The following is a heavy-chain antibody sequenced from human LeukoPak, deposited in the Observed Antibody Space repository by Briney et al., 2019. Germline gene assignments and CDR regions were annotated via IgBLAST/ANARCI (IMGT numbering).Heavy chain of an antibody. Sequence: ASVKVSCKASGYTFTSYGVSWARQAPGQGLEWMGWISGYNGNTNFAQKFQGRVTMTTDTSTSTAYMELRSLRSDDTAVYYCARDSPYSSSSLGFDYWGQGTLVTVSS. J-gene: IGHJ4*02. D-gene: IGHD6-13*01. CDR2: ISGYNGNT. V-gene: IGHV1-18*01. CDR3: ARDSPYSSSSLGFDY. CDR1: GYTFTSYG.